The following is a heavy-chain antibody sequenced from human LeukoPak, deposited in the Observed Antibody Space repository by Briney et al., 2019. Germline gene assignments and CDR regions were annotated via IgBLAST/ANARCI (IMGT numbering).Heavy chain of an antibody. D-gene: IGHD3-22*01. J-gene: IGHJ4*02. Sequence: GGSLRLSCAASGFTFSSYGMHWIRQAPGKGLEWVAFIRYDGSNKYYADSVKGRFTISRDNSKNTLYLQMNSLRAEDTAVYYCAKGSSDSRPYYFDYWGQGPLVTVSS. CDR2: IRYDGSNK. CDR3: AKGSSDSRPYYFDY. V-gene: IGHV3-30*02. CDR1: GFTFSSYG.